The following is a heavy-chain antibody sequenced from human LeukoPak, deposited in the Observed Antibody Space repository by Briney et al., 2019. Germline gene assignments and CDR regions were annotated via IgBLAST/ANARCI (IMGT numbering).Heavy chain of an antibody. CDR2: INPSGGST. V-gene: IGHV1-46*01. CDR1: GYTFTSYY. J-gene: IGHJ4*02. Sequence: ASVTVSCKASGYTFTSYYMHWVRQAPGQGLEWMGIINPSGGSTSYAQKFQGRVTMTRDTSTSTVYMELSSLRSEDTAVCYCARDDIAVAGYDYWGQGTLVTVSS. CDR3: ARDDIAVAGYDY. D-gene: IGHD6-19*01.